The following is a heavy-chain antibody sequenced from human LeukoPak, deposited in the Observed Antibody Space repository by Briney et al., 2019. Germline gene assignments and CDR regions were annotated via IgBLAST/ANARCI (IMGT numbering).Heavy chain of an antibody. CDR2: IHYTGST. V-gene: IGHV4-59*01. J-gene: IGHJ4*02. CDR1: SGSISYFY. D-gene: IGHD2-8*01. Sequence: SETLSLTGTVSSGSISYFYWNWIRQPPGKGLEWIGYIHYTGSTNYNPSLKSRVTISVDTSKNQFSLKLSSVTAADTAVYYCATYTNRLHYWGQGTLVTVSS. CDR3: ATYTNRLHY.